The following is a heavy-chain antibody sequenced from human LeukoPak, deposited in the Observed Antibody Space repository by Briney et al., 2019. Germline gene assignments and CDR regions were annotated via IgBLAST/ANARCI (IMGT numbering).Heavy chain of an antibody. CDR2: IKQDGSEK. D-gene: IGHD3-10*01. CDR3: ARVGGSGSYYNVPY. V-gene: IGHV3-7*01. J-gene: IGHJ4*02. CDR1: GFTFSSYW. Sequence: GGSLRLSCAASGFTFSSYWMSWVRQAPGKGLEWVANIKQDGSEKYYVDSVKGRFTISRDNAKNSLYLQMNSLRAEDTAVYYCARVGGSGSYYNVPYWGQGTLVTVSS.